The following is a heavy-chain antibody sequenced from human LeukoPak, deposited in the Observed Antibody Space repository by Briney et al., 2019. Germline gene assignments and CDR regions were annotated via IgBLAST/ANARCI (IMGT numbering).Heavy chain of an antibody. Sequence: SGPTLVKPTQTLTLTCTFSGFSLSTSGVGVGWIRQPPGKALEWLALIYWDDDKRYSPSLKSRLTITKDTSKNQVVLTMTNMDPVDTATYYCARIRDTDSSGWHGYAFDIWGQGTMVTVSS. CDR1: GFSLSTSGVG. D-gene: IGHD6-19*01. CDR3: ARIRDTDSSGWHGYAFDI. V-gene: IGHV2-5*02. CDR2: IYWDDDK. J-gene: IGHJ3*02.